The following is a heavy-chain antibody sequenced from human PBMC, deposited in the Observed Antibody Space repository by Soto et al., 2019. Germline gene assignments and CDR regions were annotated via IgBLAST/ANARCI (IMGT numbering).Heavy chain of an antibody. J-gene: IGHJ4*02. V-gene: IGHV4-31*03. CDR2: IYSSGST. CDR1: GGSISSGGYY. D-gene: IGHD3-22*01. CDR3: ARESDSSGSYFDY. Sequence: QVQLQESGPGLVKPSQTLSLTCTVSGGSISSGGYYWSWILQHPGKGLEWIGYIYSSGSTYYNPSLKSRVTLSVDTSKNQFSLKLSSVTAADTAVYYCARESDSSGSYFDYWGQGTLVTVSS.